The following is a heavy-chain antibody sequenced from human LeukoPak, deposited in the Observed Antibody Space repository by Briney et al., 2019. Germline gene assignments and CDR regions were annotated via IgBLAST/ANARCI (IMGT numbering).Heavy chain of an antibody. CDR2: IYYSGST. CDR1: AGSISSGGYY. Sequence: SETLSLTCTVSAGSISSGGYYWSWIRQHPGKGLEWIGYIYYSGSTYYNPSLKSRVTISVDTSKNQFSLKLSSVTAADTAVYYCARIDYDILTGYYESVLQNWFDPWGQGTLVTVSS. D-gene: IGHD3-9*01. V-gene: IGHV4-31*03. CDR3: ARIDYDILTGYYESVLQNWFDP. J-gene: IGHJ5*02.